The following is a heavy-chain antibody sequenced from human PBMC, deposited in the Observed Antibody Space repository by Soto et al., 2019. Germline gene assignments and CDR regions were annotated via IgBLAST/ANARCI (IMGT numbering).Heavy chain of an antibody. CDR1: GASISFSSYY. D-gene: IGHD3-16*01. V-gene: IGHV4-39*01. Sequence: QVQLQESGPGLVRSSETLSLTCTVSGASISFSSYYWGWIRQPPGKGLEWIGSIYYSGSTSYSPSLTGRVTIDVDTSKNQFALRLSSLTAADTAVYYCARHALRLITCGGVNQHWGQGMLVTVSS. J-gene: IGHJ4*02. CDR3: ARHALRLITCGGVNQH. CDR2: IYYSGST.